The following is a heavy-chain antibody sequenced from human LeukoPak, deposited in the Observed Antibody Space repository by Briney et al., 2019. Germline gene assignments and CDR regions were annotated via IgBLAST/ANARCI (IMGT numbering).Heavy chain of an antibody. J-gene: IGHJ4*02. D-gene: IGHD1-26*01. V-gene: IGHV4-31*03. Sequence: SQTLSLTCTVSGGSISSGGYYWSWIRQHPGKGLEWIGYIYYSGSTYYNPSLKSRVTISVDTSKNQFSLKLSSVTAADTAVYYCATSIVGATILAYWGQGTLVTVSS. CDR2: IYYSGST. CDR3: ATSIVGATILAY. CDR1: GGSISSGGYY.